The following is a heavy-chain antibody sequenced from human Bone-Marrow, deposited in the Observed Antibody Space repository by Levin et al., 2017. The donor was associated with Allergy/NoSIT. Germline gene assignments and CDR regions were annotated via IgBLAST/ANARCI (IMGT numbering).Heavy chain of an antibody. J-gene: IGHJ4*02. Sequence: GGSLRLSCAVSGITVTNSYMTWVRQAPGKGLEWVSVIYTGGATYYADSVKGRFTISRDTSTVYLQMDNLRGDDTAMYYCATTDGGSGSYYGYWGQGTLVTVSS. V-gene: IGHV3-53*01. D-gene: IGHD3-10*01. CDR1: GITVTNSY. CDR2: IYTGGAT. CDR3: ATTDGGSGSYYGY.